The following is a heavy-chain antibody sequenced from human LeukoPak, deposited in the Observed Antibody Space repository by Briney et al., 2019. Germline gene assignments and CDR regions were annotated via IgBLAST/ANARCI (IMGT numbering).Heavy chain of an antibody. V-gene: IGHV3-11*03. Sequence: GGSLRLSCAAPGFTFSDYYMSWIRQAPGKGLEWVSYISSSSSYTNYADSVKGRFTISRDNAKNSLYLQMNSLRAEDTAVYYCARYHYYDSSGYYSNWFDPWGQGTLVTVSS. D-gene: IGHD3-22*01. CDR3: ARYHYYDSSGYYSNWFDP. CDR2: ISSSSSYT. J-gene: IGHJ5*02. CDR1: GFTFSDYY.